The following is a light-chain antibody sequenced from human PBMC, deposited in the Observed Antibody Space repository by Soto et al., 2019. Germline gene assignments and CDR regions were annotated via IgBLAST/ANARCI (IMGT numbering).Light chain of an antibody. CDR3: QQSYSTPWT. CDR2: GIS. J-gene: IGKJ1*01. V-gene: IGKV3-20*01. CDR1: QSVSNNY. Sequence: EIVLTQSPGTLSLSPGERATLSCRASQSVSNNYLAWYQQKPGQAPRLLIYGISSRAIGIPDRFSGSGSGTDFTLTISSLQPEDFATYYCQQSYSTPWTFGQGTKVDIK.